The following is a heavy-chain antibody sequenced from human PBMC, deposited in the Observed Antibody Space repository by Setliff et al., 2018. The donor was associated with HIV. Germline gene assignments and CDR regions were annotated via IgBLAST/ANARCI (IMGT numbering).Heavy chain of an antibody. V-gene: IGHV4-59*01. D-gene: IGHD5-12*01. CDR3: ARMSAGYDSGSKFHYYMDV. CDR2: TYYSGST. Sequence: SETLSLTCTVSGDSMNNNYWGWIRQPPGKGLEWLAKTYYSGSTSSNPPLQSRVTISLDTSKSQVSLKLNAVTAADTAVYYCARMSAGYDSGSKFHYYMDVWGKGTSVTVSS. CDR1: GDSMNNNY. J-gene: IGHJ6*03.